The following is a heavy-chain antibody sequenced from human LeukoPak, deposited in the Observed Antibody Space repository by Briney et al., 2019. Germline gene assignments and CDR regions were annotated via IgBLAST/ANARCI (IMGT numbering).Heavy chain of an antibody. CDR2: IIPIFGTA. D-gene: IGHD3-10*01. V-gene: IGHV1-69*05. CDR1: GGTFSSYA. CDR3: ARAKYYYGSGSYGFAYYFDY. Sequence: SVKVSCKASGGTFSSYAISWVRQAPGQGLEWMGGIIPIFGTANYAQKFQGRVTITTDESTSTAYMELSSLRSEDTAVYYCARAKYYYGSGSYGFAYYFDYWGQGTLVTVSS. J-gene: IGHJ4*02.